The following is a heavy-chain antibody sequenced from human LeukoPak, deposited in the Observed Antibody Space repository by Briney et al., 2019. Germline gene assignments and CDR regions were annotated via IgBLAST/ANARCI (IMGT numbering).Heavy chain of an antibody. V-gene: IGHV3-73*01. Sequence: PGGSLTLSCVASGFTFSDSAIHWVRQSSGKGLEWIGHMDKETNLYATALAASVIGRFTVSRDDSKNTAYLHMNSLKTEDTALYYCTRDSGTYNWFDPWGQGTLVTVST. CDR1: GFTFSDSA. CDR2: MDKETNLYAT. CDR3: TRDSGTYNWFDP. J-gene: IGHJ5*01. D-gene: IGHD1-26*01.